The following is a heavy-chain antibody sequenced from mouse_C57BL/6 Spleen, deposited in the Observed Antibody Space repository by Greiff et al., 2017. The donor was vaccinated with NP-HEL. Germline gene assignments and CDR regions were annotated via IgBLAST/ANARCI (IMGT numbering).Heavy chain of an antibody. V-gene: IGHV1-81*01. D-gene: IGHD1-1*01. CDR2: IYPRSGNT. CDR3: ARSGTTVVAYYAMDY. CDR1: GYTFTSYG. Sequence: QLQQSGAELARPGASVKLSCKASGYTFTSYGISWVKQRTGQGLEWIGEIYPRSGNTYYNEKFKGKATLTADKSSSTAYMELRSLTSEDSAVYFCARSGTTVVAYYAMDYWGQGTSVTVSS. J-gene: IGHJ4*01.